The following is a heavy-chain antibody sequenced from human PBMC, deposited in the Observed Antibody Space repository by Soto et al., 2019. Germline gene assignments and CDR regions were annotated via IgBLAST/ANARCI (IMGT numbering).Heavy chain of an antibody. CDR3: ARRVIGYCSSTSCYTDAFDI. V-gene: IGHV4-39*01. CDR1: GGSISSSSYY. J-gene: IGHJ3*02. D-gene: IGHD2-2*02. CDR2: IYYSGST. Sequence: QLQLQESGPGLVKPSETLSLTCTVSGGSISSSSYYWGWIRQPPGKGLEWIGSIYYSGSTYYNPSLKSRVTISVDTSKNQFSLKLSSVTAADTAVYYCARRVIGYCSSTSCYTDAFDIWGQGTMVTVSS.